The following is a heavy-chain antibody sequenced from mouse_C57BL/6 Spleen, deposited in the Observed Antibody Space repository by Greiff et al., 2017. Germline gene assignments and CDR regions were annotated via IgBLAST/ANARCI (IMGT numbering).Heavy chain of an antibody. J-gene: IGHJ3*01. CDR3: ARDPLYYGSRGSY. V-gene: IGHV1-55*01. D-gene: IGHD1-1*01. CDR2: IYPGSGST. Sequence: QVQLQQPGAELVKPGASVKMSCKASGYTFTSYWITWVKQRPGQGLEWIGDIYPGSGSTNYNEKFKSKATLTVDTSSSTAYMQLSSLTSEDSAVYYGARDPLYYGSRGSYWGQGTLVTVSA. CDR1: GYTFTSYW.